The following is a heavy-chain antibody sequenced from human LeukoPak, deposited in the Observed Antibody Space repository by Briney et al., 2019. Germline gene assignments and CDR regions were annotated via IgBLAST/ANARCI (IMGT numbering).Heavy chain of an antibody. J-gene: IGHJ4*02. CDR1: GYTLTELS. Sequence: ASVKVSCKVSGYTLTELSMHWVRQAPGKGLEWMGGFDPEVGKTIYAQKFQGRVTITADESTSTAYMELSSLRSVDTAVYYCARDQLRDRFVKWELLGGDFDYWGQGTLVTVSS. V-gene: IGHV1-24*01. CDR3: ARDQLRDRFVKWELLGGDFDY. CDR2: FDPEVGKT. D-gene: IGHD1-26*01.